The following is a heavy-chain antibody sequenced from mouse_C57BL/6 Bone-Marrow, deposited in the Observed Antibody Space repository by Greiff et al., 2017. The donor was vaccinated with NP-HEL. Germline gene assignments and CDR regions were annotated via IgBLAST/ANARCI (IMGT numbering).Heavy chain of an antibody. CDR3: TTSYDGNRWWYFDV. V-gene: IGHV1-15*01. Sequence: VQLVESGAELVRPGASVTLSCKASGYTFTDYEMHWVKQTPVHGLEWIGAIDPETGGTAYNQKFKGKAILTADKSSSTAYMELRSLTSEDSAVYYCTTSYDGNRWWYFDVWGTGTTVTVAS. CDR1: GYTFTDYE. CDR2: IDPETGGT. D-gene: IGHD2-1*01. J-gene: IGHJ1*03.